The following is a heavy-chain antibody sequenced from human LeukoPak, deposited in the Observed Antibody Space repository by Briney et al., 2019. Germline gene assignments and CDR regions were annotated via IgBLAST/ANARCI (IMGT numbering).Heavy chain of an antibody. V-gene: IGHV3-30*04. CDR3: ARDSVLRYFDWLSKNWYFDL. J-gene: IGHJ2*01. Sequence: GRSLRLSCAASGFTFSSYAMHWVRKAPGKGLEWVAVISYDGSNKYYEDSVKGRFTISRDNSKNTLYLQINSLRAEDTAVYYCARDSVLRYFDWLSKNWYFDLWGRGTLVTVSS. CDR1: GFTFSSYA. D-gene: IGHD3-9*01. CDR2: ISYDGSNK.